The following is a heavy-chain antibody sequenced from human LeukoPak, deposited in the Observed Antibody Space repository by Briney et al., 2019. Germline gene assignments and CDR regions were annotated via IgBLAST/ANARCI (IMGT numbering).Heavy chain of an antibody. CDR1: GFTFGNSW. D-gene: IGHD3-10*01. CDR3: ARVDYGSGSYYVDY. Sequence: GGSLRLSCAASGFTFGNSWVHWVRQAPGKGLVWVSLINADGSTTTYADSVKGRFTISRDNSKNTLYLQMNSLRAEDTAVYYCARVDYGSGSYYVDYWGQGTLVTVSS. J-gene: IGHJ4*02. V-gene: IGHV3-74*01. CDR2: INADGSTT.